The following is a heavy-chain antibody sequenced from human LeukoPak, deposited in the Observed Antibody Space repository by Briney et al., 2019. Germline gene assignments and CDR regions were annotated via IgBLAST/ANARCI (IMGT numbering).Heavy chain of an antibody. CDR3: AVAGYGRRFDN. D-gene: IGHD3-16*01. CDR2: ISHSGST. CDR1: GGSFTGYY. Sequence: PSETLSLTCAVYGGSFTGYYWSWIRQPPGKGLEWIGEISHSGSTNYNPSLKSRVTISVDMSKNQFSLKLSSVTAADTAMYYCAVAGYGRRFDNGGQETLVTVS. J-gene: IGHJ4*02. V-gene: IGHV4-34*01.